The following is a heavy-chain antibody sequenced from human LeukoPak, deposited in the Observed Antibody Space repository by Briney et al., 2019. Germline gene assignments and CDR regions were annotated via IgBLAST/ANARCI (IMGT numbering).Heavy chain of an antibody. CDR2: ISAYNGNT. V-gene: IGHV1-18*01. D-gene: IGHD3-3*01. J-gene: IGHJ4*02. CDR3: ARDGYDIWSGTFDY. CDR1: GYTFTSYG. Sequence: ASVKVSCKASGYTFTSYGISWVRQAPGQGLEWMGWISAYNGNTNDAQKLQGRVTMTTDTSTSTAYMELRSLRSDDTAVYYCARDGYDIWSGTFDYWGQGTLVTVSS.